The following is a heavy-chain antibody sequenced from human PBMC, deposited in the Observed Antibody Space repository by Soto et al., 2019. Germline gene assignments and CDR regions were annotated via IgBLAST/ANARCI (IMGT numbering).Heavy chain of an antibody. CDR3: ARDKIKGAPDYLDS. V-gene: IGHV3-30-3*01. CDR2: IAYDGTIK. J-gene: IGHJ4*02. Sequence: QEQLVESGGDVVQPGRSLTLSCAASGFTFSANAMQWVRQAPGKGLEWVAVIAYDGTIKIYRDSVKGLFTISRDDSKSTLYLQMNSLRPEDTAVYYCARDKIKGAPDYLDSWGQGTLVTVPS. CDR1: GFTFSANA. D-gene: IGHD1-26*01.